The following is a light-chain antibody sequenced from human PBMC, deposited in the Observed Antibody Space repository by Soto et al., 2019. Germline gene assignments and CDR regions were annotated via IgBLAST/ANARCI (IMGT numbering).Light chain of an antibody. J-gene: IGKJ1*01. Sequence: ESVFTRSPGTLSLSPGEIATLSCRASQSVSNNYLAWYQQKPGQAPRLLIYVASNSATGIPDRFSGSGSGTDFPLTISRLEPEDFAVYYCKQYGSSGKFGQGTKVDIK. V-gene: IGKV3-20*01. CDR2: VAS. CDR3: KQYGSSGK. CDR1: QSVSNNY.